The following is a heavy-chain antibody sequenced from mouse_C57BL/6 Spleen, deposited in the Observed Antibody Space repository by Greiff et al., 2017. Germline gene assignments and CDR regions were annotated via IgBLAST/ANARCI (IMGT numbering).Heavy chain of an antibody. V-gene: IGHV3-6*01. Sequence: EVQLQESGPGLVKPSQSLSLTCSVTGYSITSGYYWNWIRQFPGNKLEWMGNISYDGSNKYNPYLKNRISITRDTSKNQFFLKLNSVTTEDTATYYCARGDWVYAMDYWGQGTSVTVSS. D-gene: IGHD2-13*01. CDR2: ISYDGSN. J-gene: IGHJ4*01. CDR3: ARGDWVYAMDY. CDR1: GYSITSGYY.